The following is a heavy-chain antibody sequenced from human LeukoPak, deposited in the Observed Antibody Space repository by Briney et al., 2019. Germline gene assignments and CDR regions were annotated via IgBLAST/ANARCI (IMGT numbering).Heavy chain of an antibody. D-gene: IGHD5-12*01. CDR1: GYTFTSYD. CDR2: MNPNSGNT. J-gene: IGHJ5*02. V-gene: IGHV1-8*03. CDR3: ARVGWLRYGRPGGVNWFDP. Sequence: ASVKVSCKASGYTFTSYDINWVRQATGQGLEWMGWMNPNSGNTAYAQKFQGRVTITRNTSISTAYMELSSLRSEDTAVYYRARVGWLRYGRPGGVNWFDPWGQGTLVTVSS.